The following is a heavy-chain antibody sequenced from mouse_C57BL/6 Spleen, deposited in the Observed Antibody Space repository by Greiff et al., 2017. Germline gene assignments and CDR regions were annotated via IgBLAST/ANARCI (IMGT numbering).Heavy chain of an antibody. J-gene: IGHJ2*01. Sequence: EVLLQQSVAELVRPGASVKLSCTASGFNIKHTYMPWVKQRPEQGLQWIGRIAAANGNTKYAQKLQGKATITADTSSNTAYLQLSSLTSEYTAIYYCALGTRGLDYWGQGTTLTVAS. CDR1: GFNIKHTY. CDR2: IAAANGNT. CDR3: ALGTRGLDY. V-gene: IGHV14-3*01. D-gene: IGHD3-3*01.